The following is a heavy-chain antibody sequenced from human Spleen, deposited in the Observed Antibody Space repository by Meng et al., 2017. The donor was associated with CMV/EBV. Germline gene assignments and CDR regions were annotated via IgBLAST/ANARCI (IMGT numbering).Heavy chain of an antibody. CDR1: GFTFSDSC. CDR2: ISSSSSYI. Sequence: SGFTFSDSCMRWVRQAPGKGLEWVSSISSSSSYIYYAGSVKGRFTISRDNAKNSLYLQMNSLRAEDTAVYYCARDTGEYTSGNRFDCWGQGTLVTVSS. CDR3: ARDTGEYTSGNRFDC. V-gene: IGHV3-21*01. D-gene: IGHD5-18*01. J-gene: IGHJ4*02.